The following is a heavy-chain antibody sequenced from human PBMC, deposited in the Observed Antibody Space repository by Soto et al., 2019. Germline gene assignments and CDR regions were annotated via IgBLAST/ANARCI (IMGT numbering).Heavy chain of an antibody. CDR1: GGSISSYY. CDR2: IYYSGST. J-gene: IGHJ4*02. D-gene: IGHD1-20*01. V-gene: IGHV4-59*08. Sequence: TETLSLTCTVSGGSISSYYWSWIRQPPGKGLEWIGYIYYSGSTNYNPSLKSRVTISVDTSKNQFSLKLSSVTAADTAVYYCERRNCNNAYFDYCGQGTLVTVSS. CDR3: ERRNCNNAYFDY.